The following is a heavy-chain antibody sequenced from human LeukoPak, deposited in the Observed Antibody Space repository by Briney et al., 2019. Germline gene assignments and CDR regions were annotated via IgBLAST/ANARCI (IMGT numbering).Heavy chain of an antibody. CDR1: GFDFSSNW. J-gene: IGHJ5*02. Sequence: GGSLRLSCAASGFDFSSNWMHWVRHAPGQGLVWVSRIKGDGISTNYADSVKGRFTISRDNSKNTLHLQMNSLRAEDTAVYYCARDRLAVASGWFDPWGQGTLVTVSS. V-gene: IGHV3-74*01. CDR3: ARDRLAVASGWFDP. D-gene: IGHD6-19*01. CDR2: IKGDGIST.